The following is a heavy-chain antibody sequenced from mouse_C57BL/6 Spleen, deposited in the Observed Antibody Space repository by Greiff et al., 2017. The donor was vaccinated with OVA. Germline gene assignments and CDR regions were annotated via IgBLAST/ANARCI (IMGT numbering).Heavy chain of an antibody. Sequence: QVQLQQSGAELVRPGTSVKVSCKASGYAFTNYLIEWVKQRPGQGLEWIGVINPGSGGTNYNEKFKGKATLTADKSSSTAYMQLSSLTSEDSAVYFCARGGVRPPYYFDYWGQGTTLTVSS. D-gene: IGHD2-14*01. V-gene: IGHV1-54*01. J-gene: IGHJ2*01. CDR1: GYAFTNYL. CDR3: ARGGVRPPYYFDY. CDR2: INPGSGGT.